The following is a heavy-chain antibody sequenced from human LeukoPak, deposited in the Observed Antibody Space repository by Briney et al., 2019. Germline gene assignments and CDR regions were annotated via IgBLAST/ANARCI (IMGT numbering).Heavy chain of an antibody. CDR1: GGSISSGGYY. V-gene: IGHV4-31*03. CDR2: IYYSGST. Sequence: SETLSLTCTVSGGSISSGGYYWSWIRQHPGQGLEWIGYIYYSGSTYYNPSLKSRVTISVDTSKNQFSLKLSSVTAADTAVYYCARSRWGSYNWFDPWGQGTLVTVSS. J-gene: IGHJ5*02. D-gene: IGHD2-21*01. CDR3: ARSRWGSYNWFDP.